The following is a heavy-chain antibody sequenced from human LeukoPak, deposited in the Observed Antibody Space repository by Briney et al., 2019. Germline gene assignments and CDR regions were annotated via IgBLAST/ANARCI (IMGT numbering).Heavy chain of an antibody. J-gene: IGHJ4*02. Sequence: PGGSLRLSCAASGFTFFSYDMYWIRQPPGKGLEWIGSIYYSGSTYYNPSLKSRVTISVDTSKNQFSLKLSSVTAADTAVYYCARMTTTGPFDYWGQGTLVTVSS. V-gene: IGHV4-39*01. CDR3: ARMTTTGPFDY. D-gene: IGHD4-11*01. CDR1: GFTFFSYD. CDR2: IYYSGST.